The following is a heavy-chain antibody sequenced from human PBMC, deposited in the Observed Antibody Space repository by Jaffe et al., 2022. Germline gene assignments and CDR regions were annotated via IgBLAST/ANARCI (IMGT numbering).Heavy chain of an antibody. CDR1: GFIFSSFE. J-gene: IGHJ6*03. D-gene: IGHD3-9*01. Sequence: EVQLVESGGGLVQPGGSLRLSCATSGFIFSSFEMNWVRQAPGKGLEWVSSISSSADTKSYADSVKGRFTISRDNAKDSLYLQINSLRGEDTAVYYCARGRSTETGIYLTRYYYYHMDVWGKGTTVTVSS. CDR3: ARGRSTETGIYLTRYYYYHMDV. V-gene: IGHV3-48*03. CDR2: ISSSADTK.